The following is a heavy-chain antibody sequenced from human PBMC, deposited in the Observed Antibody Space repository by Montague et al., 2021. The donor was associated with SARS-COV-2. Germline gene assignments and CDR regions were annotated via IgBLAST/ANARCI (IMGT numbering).Heavy chain of an antibody. J-gene: IGHJ6*02. V-gene: IGHV4-61*02. CDR2: IYISGST. CDR1: GGSISSGSYY. Sequence: TLSLTCSVSGGSISSGSYYWSWIRQPAEKGLEWIGRIYISGSTNYNPSLKSRVTMSVDTSKNQFSLKLSSVTAADTAVYYCARTVVVPAAMSRYYGMDVWGQGTSVTVSS. CDR3: ARTVVVPAAMSRYYGMDV. D-gene: IGHD2-2*01.